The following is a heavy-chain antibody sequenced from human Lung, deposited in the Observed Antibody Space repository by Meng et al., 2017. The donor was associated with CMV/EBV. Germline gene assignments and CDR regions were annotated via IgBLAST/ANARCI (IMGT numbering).Heavy chain of an antibody. Sequence: SETLSLTCAVYGGSFSGYYWSWMRQPPGKGLEWIGEINHSGSTNYNPSLKSRVTISVDTSKNQFSLKLSCVTAADTAVYYCARGSSSWYSKYYFDYWGQGTXVTVSS. J-gene: IGHJ4*02. CDR2: INHSGST. CDR3: ARGSSSWYSKYYFDY. D-gene: IGHD6-13*01. CDR1: GGSFSGYY. V-gene: IGHV4-34*01.